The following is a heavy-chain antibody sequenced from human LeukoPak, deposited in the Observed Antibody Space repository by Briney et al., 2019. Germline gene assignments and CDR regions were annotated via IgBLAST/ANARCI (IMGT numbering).Heavy chain of an antibody. CDR3: ARGLPLWFGELANPRYYFDY. D-gene: IGHD3-10*01. J-gene: IGHJ4*02. CDR2: IYYSGST. V-gene: IGHV4-39*01. Sequence: SETLSLTCTVSGGSINSNSYYWGWIRQPPGKGLEYIGSIYYSGSTYYNPSLKSRVTISVDTSKNQFSLKLSSVTAADTAVYYCARGLPLWFGELANPRYYFDYWGQGTLVTVSS. CDR1: GGSINSNSYY.